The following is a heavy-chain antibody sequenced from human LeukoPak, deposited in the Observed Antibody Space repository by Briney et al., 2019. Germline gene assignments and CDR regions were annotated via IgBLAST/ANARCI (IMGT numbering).Heavy chain of an antibody. CDR3: ARHRGFGDPSKYFDP. Sequence: SETLSLTCTVSGGSISSSSYYWGWIRQPPGKGLEWIVSIYYSGSTYYNPSLKSRVTISVDTSKNQFSLKLSSVTAADTAVYYCARHRGFGDPSKYFDPWGQGTLVTVSS. CDR1: GGSISSSSYY. D-gene: IGHD3-10*01. CDR2: IYYSGST. V-gene: IGHV4-39*01. J-gene: IGHJ5*02.